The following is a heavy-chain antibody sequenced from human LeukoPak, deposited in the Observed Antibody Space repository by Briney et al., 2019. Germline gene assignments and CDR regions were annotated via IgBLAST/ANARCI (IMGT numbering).Heavy chain of an antibody. J-gene: IGHJ4*02. CDR3: ARGDSSGWSPPFDY. V-gene: IGHV4-34*01. CDR1: GWSFSGYY. Sequence: SETLSLTCAVYGWSFSGYYWRWIRQPPGKGLEWIGEINHSGSTNYNPSLQSRVTISVDTSKNQFSLKLSSVTAADTAVYYCARGDSSGWSPPFDYWGQGTLVTVSS. D-gene: IGHD6-19*01. CDR2: INHSGST.